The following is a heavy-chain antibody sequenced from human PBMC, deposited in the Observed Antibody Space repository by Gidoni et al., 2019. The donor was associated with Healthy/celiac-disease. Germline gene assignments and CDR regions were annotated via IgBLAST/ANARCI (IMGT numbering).Heavy chain of an antibody. Sequence: KALEWLAHIFSNDEKSYSTSLKSRLTISKDTSKSQVVLTMTNMDPVDTATYYCARIRQSYYYDSSGRGWFDPWGQGTLVTVSS. J-gene: IGHJ5*02. D-gene: IGHD3-22*01. CDR2: IFSNDEK. V-gene: IGHV2-26*01. CDR3: ARIRQSYYYDSSGRGWFDP.